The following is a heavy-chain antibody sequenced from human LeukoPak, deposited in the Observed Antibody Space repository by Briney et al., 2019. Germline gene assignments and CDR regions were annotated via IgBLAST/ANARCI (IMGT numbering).Heavy chain of an antibody. V-gene: IGHV3-74*01. J-gene: IGHJ6*02. CDR1: GITFSNYW. CDR2: INGDGTAT. Sequence: PGGSLRLSCGVSGITFSNYWMHWVRQAPGKGLVWVSRINGDGTATGYADSVQGRFTISRDNSKNTFYLQMNTLRADDTAIYFCARCRLKYHLGGMDVWGQGTTVTVSS. CDR3: ARCRLKYHLGGMDV. D-gene: IGHD3-16*01.